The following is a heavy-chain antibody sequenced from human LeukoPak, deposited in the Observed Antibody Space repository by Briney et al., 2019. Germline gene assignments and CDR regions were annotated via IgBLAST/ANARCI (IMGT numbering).Heavy chain of an antibody. CDR1: GYYFTSDW. CDR2: IYPGDSDT. J-gene: IGHJ4*02. Sequence: GESLKISCKASGYYFTSDWIGWVRQMPGKGLEWMGIIYPGDSDTRYSPSFQGQVTISVDKSFSTTYLQWSSLKASDTAIYNCARQRSGADFWGQGTLVTVSS. D-gene: IGHD3-10*01. CDR3: ARQRSGADF. V-gene: IGHV5-51*01.